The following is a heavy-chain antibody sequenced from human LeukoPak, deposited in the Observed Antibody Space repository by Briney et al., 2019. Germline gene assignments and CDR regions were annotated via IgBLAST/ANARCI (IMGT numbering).Heavy chain of an antibody. Sequence: GGSLRLSCATSGFTFSSYGMHWVRQAPGKGLEWVAVIWYDGSNIHYADSVKGRFTISRDNAKNSLYLQMNSLRAEDTAVYYCARVDSSGYILGYWGQGTLVTVSS. CDR3: ARVDSSGYILGY. CDR1: GFTFSSYG. V-gene: IGHV3-33*03. J-gene: IGHJ4*02. D-gene: IGHD3-22*01. CDR2: IWYDGSNI.